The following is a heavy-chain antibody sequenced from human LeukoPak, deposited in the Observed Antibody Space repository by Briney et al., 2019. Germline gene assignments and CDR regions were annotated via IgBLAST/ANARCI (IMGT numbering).Heavy chain of an antibody. J-gene: IGHJ5*02. CDR2: INHSGST. Sequence: PSETLSLTCAVYGESFSGYYWSWIRQPPGKGLEWIGEINHSGSTNYNPSLKSRVTISVDTSKNQFSLKLSSVTAADTAVYYGARVLRGFDPWGQGTLVTVSS. CDR3: ARVLRGFDP. V-gene: IGHV4-34*01. CDR1: GESFSGYY.